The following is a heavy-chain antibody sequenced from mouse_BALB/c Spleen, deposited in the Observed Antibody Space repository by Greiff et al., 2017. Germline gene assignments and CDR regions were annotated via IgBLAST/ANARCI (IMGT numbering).Heavy chain of an antibody. J-gene: IGHJ2*01. V-gene: IGHV7-3*02. D-gene: IGHD1-1*01. CDR3: ARVYGSSWNYFDY. CDR2: IRNKANGYTT. Sequence: DVMLVESGGGLVQPGGSLRLSCATSGFTFTDYYMSWVRQPPGKALEWLGFIRNKANGYTTEYSASVKGRFTISRDNSQSILYLQMNTLRAEDSATYYCARVYGSSWNYFDYWGQGTTLTVSS. CDR1: GFTFTDYY.